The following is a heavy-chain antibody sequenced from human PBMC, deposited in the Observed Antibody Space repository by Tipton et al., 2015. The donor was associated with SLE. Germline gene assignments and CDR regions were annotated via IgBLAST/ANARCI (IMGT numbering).Heavy chain of an antibody. V-gene: IGHV1-46*01. CDR2: INPSAGST. Sequence: QSGAEVKKPGASVKVSCKASGYTFTSYYMHWVRQAPGQGLEWMGVINPSAGSTSYAQKFQGRVIMTRDTSTRTAYMELSSLRSEDTAVYYCARDGGSSSYFDYWGQGTLLTVSS. D-gene: IGHD6-13*01. J-gene: IGHJ4*02. CDR1: GYTFTSYY. CDR3: ARDGGSSSYFDY.